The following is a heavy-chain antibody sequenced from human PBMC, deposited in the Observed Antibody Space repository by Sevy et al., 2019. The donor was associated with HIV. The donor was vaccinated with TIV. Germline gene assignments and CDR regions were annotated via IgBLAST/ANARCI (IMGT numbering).Heavy chain of an antibody. CDR1: GFNFSSYG. CDR2: ISYYGSSK. J-gene: IGHJ3*02. CDR3: AKESGAYYDFWSGHDAFDI. V-gene: IGHV3-30*18. D-gene: IGHD3-3*01. Sequence: GGSLRLSCAASGFNFSSYGMRWVRQAPGKGLEWVAVISYYGSSKYYAESVKGRFTISRDNSKKTMYLQISSLRAEDMAVYYCAKESGAYYDFWSGHDAFDIWGKGTMVTVSS.